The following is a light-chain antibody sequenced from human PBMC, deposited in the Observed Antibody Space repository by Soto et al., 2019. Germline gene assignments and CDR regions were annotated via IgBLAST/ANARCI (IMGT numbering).Light chain of an antibody. CDR3: MQSLQTWT. J-gene: IGKJ1*01. CDR1: QSLLHSDGYNY. Sequence: DIVMTQSPLSLPVTPGASASISCRSSQSLLHSDGYNYLEWYVQKPGQSPQLLIYLTSHRASGVPDRFSGSGSGTDFSLQITRVEAEDVGVYYCMQSLQTWTFGQGTKVEI. CDR2: LTS. V-gene: IGKV2-28*01.